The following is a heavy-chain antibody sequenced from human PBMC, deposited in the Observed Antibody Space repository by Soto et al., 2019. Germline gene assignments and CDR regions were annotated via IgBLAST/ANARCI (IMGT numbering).Heavy chain of an antibody. CDR2: ISYDGRNK. CDR1: GFTFSNYA. J-gene: IGHJ3*02. V-gene: IGHV3-30*04. D-gene: IGHD3-16*01. CDR3: ARDGGGDALDI. Sequence: ESGGGVVQPGRSLRLSCAASGFTFSNYAIHWVRQAPGKGLGWVSIISYDGRNKYYADSLKGRFTISRDNSKNTVYLQMNSLRAEDTAVYYCARDGGGDALDIWGQGTMVTVSS.